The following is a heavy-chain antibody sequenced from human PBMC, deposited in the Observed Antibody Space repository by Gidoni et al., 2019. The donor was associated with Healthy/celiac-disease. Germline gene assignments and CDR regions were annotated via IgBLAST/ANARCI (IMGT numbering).Heavy chain of an antibody. D-gene: IGHD3-3*01. CDR1: GGSISSSSYY. CDR3: ARQFWSGYYTDYYYYMDV. CDR2: IYYSEST. V-gene: IGHV4-39*01. Sequence: QLQLQESGPGLVKPSETLSLTCTVSGGSISSSSYYWGWIRQPPGKGLEWIGSIYYSESTYYNPSLKSRVTISVDTSKNQFSLKLSSVTAADTAVYYCARQFWSGYYTDYYYYMDVWGKGTTVTVSS. J-gene: IGHJ6*03.